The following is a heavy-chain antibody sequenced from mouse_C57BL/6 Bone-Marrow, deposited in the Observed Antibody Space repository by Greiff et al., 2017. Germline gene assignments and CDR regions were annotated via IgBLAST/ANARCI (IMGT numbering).Heavy chain of an antibody. CDR1: GYAFSSSW. CDR3: AREDSY. J-gene: IGHJ3*01. Sequence: QVQLKQSGPELVKPGASVKISCKASGYAFSSSWMNWVKQRPGKGLEWIGQIYPGDGDTNYNGKFKGKATLTADKSSSTAYMQHSSLTSEDSAVHCCAREDSYWGQGTLVTVSA. CDR2: IYPGDGDT. V-gene: IGHV1-82*01.